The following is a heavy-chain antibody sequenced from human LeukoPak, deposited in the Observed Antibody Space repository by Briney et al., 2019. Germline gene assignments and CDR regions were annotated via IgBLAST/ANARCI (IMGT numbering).Heavy chain of an antibody. CDR1: GGSISTYY. J-gene: IGHJ4*02. Sequence: SSETLSLTCTVSGGSISTYYWSWIRQPPGKGLEWIAYIHYSGSTNYNPSLRSRVTISVDTSKNQFSLKLSSVTAADTAVYYCARIPWYSSSWYFFDNWGQGTLVTVSS. D-gene: IGHD6-13*01. CDR2: IHYSGST. V-gene: IGHV4-59*01. CDR3: ARIPWYSSSWYFFDN.